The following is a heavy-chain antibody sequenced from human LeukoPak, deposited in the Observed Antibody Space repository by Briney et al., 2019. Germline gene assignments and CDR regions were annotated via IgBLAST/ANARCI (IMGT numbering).Heavy chain of an antibody. V-gene: IGHV3-23*01. CDR1: GFSVGSYG. CDR3: AKDGFNYTSRDNDGFDT. D-gene: IGHD3-3*01. CDR2: FSGNGEWT. J-gene: IGHJ3*02. Sequence: GSLRLSCAASGFSVGSYGMSWVRQAPGKGLEWVSTFSGNGEWTHYTDSVKGRFTTSRDKTKNTLYLQMNSLIFEDTALYYCAKDGFNYTSRDNDGFDTWGQGTMVTVSS.